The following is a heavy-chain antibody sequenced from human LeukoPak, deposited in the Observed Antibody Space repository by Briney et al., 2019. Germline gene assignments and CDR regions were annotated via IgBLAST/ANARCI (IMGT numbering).Heavy chain of an antibody. CDR3: AKDHMRDGYNYGYWYFDL. V-gene: IGHV3-23*01. CDR1: GSTFSSYA. CDR2: ISGSGVST. D-gene: IGHD5-24*01. J-gene: IGHJ2*01. Sequence: GGSLRLSCAASGSTFSSYAMNWVRQAPGKGLEWVSAISGSGVSTYYADSVKGRFTISRDNSKNTLYLQMNSLRAEDTAVYYCAKDHMRDGYNYGYWYFDLWGRDTLVTVSS.